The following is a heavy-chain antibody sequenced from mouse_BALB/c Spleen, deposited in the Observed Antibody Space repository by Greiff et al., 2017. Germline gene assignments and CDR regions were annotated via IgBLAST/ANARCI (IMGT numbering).Heavy chain of an antibody. CDR1: GFTFSSYA. Sequence: EVQGVESGGGLVKPGGSLKLSCAASGFTFSSYAMSWVRQTPEKRLEWVASISSGGSTYYPDSVKGRFTISRDNARNILYLQMSSLRSEDTAMYYCARGHYYGSSQFAYWGQGTLVTVSA. CDR2: ISSGGST. V-gene: IGHV5-6-5*01. CDR3: ARGHYYGSSQFAY. J-gene: IGHJ3*01. D-gene: IGHD1-1*01.